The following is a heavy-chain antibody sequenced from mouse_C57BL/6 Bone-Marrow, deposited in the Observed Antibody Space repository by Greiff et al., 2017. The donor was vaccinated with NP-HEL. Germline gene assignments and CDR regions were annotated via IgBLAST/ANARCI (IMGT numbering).Heavy chain of an antibody. V-gene: IGHV1-63*01. D-gene: IGHD1-1*01. CDR3: ARWDGSSYNYAMDY. CDR1: GYTFTNYW. Sequence: VKLMESGAELVRPGTSVKMSCKASGYTFTNYWIGWAKQRPGHGLEWIGDIYPGGGYTNYNEKFKGKATLTADKSSSTAYMQFSSLTSEDSAIYYCARWDGSSYNYAMDYWGQGTSVTVSS. J-gene: IGHJ4*01. CDR2: IYPGGGYT.